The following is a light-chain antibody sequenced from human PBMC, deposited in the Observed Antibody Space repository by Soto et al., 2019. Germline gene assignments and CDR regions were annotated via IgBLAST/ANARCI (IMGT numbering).Light chain of an antibody. CDR1: QSVSSN. CDR2: GAS. V-gene: IGKV3-15*01. CDR3: QQRSDWPWT. J-gene: IGKJ1*01. Sequence: EIVMTQSPATLSVSPGERATLSCRASQSVSSNLAWYQQKPGQAPRLLIYGASTRATGIPARISGSGSGTEFTLTISSLQSEDFAVYYCQQRSDWPWTFGQGTKVEIK.